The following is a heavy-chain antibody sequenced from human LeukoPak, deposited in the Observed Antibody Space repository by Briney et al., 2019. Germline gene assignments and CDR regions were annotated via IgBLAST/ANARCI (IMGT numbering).Heavy chain of an antibody. Sequence: GGSLRLSCAASGFTLSNYWMSWVRQAPGKGLEWVANIKQDGSEKYYGDSVKGRFTISRDNAKKSLYLQMNSLRAEDTALYYCARDKDPYGAGSYWLWGQGTLVTVSS. D-gene: IGHD3-10*01. V-gene: IGHV3-7*05. CDR2: IKQDGSEK. CDR3: ARDKDPYGAGSYWL. CDR1: GFTLSNYW. J-gene: IGHJ4*02.